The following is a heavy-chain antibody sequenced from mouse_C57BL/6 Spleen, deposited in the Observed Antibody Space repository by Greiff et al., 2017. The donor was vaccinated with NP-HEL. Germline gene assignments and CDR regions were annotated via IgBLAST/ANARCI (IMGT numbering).Heavy chain of an antibody. CDR3: ACEYSSGYFPWFAY. D-gene: IGHD3-2*02. CDR1: GFTFSDYG. J-gene: IGHJ3*01. Sequence: EVQVVESGGGLVKPGGSLKLSCAASGFTFSDYGMHWVRQAPEKGLEWVAYISSGSSTIYYADTVKGRFTISRDNAKNTLFLQMTSLRSEDTAMYYCACEYSSGYFPWFAYWGQGTLVTVSA. CDR2: ISSGSSTI. V-gene: IGHV5-17*01.